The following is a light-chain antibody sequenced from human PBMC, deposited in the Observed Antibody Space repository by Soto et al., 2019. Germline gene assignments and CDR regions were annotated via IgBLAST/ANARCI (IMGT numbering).Light chain of an antibody. V-gene: IGKV3-11*01. CDR3: QQRGN. CDR2: DAS. CDR1: QSVSSY. J-gene: IGKJ3*01. Sequence: EIVLTQSPATLSLSPGGRATLSCRASQSVSSYLAWYQQKPGQAPRLLIYDASNRATGIPARFSGSGSGTDFTLTISSLEPEDFAVYYCQQRGNFGPGTKVDIK.